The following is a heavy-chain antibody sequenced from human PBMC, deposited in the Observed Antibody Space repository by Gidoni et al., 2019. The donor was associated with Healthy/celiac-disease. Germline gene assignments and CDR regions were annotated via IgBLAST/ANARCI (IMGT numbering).Heavy chain of an antibody. CDR2: INPNSGGT. D-gene: IGHD5-18*01. V-gene: IGHV1-2*02. J-gene: IGHJ4*02. CDR1: GYTFTVYY. CDR3: ATRGVDTAMVITEQKN. Sequence: QVQLVQSGAEVKKPGASVKVSCKASGYTFTVYYMHWVRQAPGQGLEWMGWINPNSGGTNYAQKFQGRVTMTRDTSISTAYMELSRLRSDDTAVYYCATRGVDTAMVITEQKNWGQGTLVTVSS.